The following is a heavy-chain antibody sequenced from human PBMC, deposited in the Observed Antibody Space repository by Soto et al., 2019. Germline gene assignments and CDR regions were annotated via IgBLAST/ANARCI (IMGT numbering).Heavy chain of an antibody. D-gene: IGHD6-19*01. J-gene: IGHJ5*02. Sequence: EVQLLESGGGLEQPGGSLRLSCEASGFTFRNHAMGWVRQAPGKGLEWVSSISGSGAGTYYADSVKGRFTISRDNSKNTLYLQMNSLRAEDTAVYYCAKMSGRVAVAARGFDPWGQGTLVTVSS. CDR2: ISGSGAGT. V-gene: IGHV3-23*01. CDR3: AKMSGRVAVAARGFDP. CDR1: GFTFRNHA.